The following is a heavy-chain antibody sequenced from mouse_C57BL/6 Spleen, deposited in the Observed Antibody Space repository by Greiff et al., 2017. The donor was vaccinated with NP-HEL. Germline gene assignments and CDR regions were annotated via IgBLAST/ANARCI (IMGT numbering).Heavy chain of an antibody. J-gene: IGHJ3*01. CDR1: GYSITSGYY. Sequence: EVQVVESGPGLVKPSQSLSLTCSVTGYSITSGYYWNWIRQFPGNKLEWMGYISYDGSNNYNPSLKNRISITRDTSKNQFFLKLNSVTTEDTATYYCARAGRLQAWFAYWGQGTLVTVSA. CDR3: ARAGRLQAWFAY. V-gene: IGHV3-6*01. D-gene: IGHD2-4*01. CDR2: ISYDGSN.